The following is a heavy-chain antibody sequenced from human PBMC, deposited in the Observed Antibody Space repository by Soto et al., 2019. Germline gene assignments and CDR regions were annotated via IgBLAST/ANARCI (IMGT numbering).Heavy chain of an antibody. CDR3: AKSPNFYCSSYHCYKYYFDY. Sequence: QEQLVESGGGVVLPGRSLRLSCAASGFTFNTFGMHWVRQAPGKGLEWVAVISYDGSDKYYSGSVRGRFTISRDNSMNTLYLQMNSLRTEDTAVYYCAKSPNFYCSSYHCYKYYFDYWGQGTLVTVSS. V-gene: IGHV3-30*18. J-gene: IGHJ4*02. D-gene: IGHD2-2*01. CDR2: ISYDGSDK. CDR1: GFTFNTFG.